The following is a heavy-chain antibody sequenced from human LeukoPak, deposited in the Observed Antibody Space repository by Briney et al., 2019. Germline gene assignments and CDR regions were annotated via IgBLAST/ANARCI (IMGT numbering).Heavy chain of an antibody. Sequence: GGSLRLSCAASGFTVSSNYMSWVRQAPGKGLEWVSVIYSGGSTYYADSVKGRFTISRDDSKNTVNLQMNSLRPEDTAVYYCARDTPSSGFDYWGQGTQVTVSS. CDR3: ARDTPSSGFDY. D-gene: IGHD3-10*01. J-gene: IGHJ4*02. CDR1: GFTVSSNY. V-gene: IGHV3-53*01. CDR2: IYSGGST.